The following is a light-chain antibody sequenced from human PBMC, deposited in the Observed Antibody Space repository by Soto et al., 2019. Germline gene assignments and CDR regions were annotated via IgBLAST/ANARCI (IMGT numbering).Light chain of an antibody. CDR1: QNIDIF. CDR3: QQRSNWRLT. J-gene: IGKJ3*01. Sequence: EIVLTQSPATLSLSPGQRVTLSCRASQNIDIFLAWYQQKPGQAPRLLIYDASKRATGIPARFRGSGSGTDFFLTISSLEPDDFAVYFCQQRSNWRLTFGPGTKVDIE. V-gene: IGKV3-11*01. CDR2: DAS.